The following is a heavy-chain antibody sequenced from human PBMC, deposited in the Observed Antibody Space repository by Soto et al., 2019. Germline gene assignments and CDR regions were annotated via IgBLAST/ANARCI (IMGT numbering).Heavy chain of an antibody. Sequence: GGSLRLSCAASGFTFASHAMSWVRQAPGKGLEWVSGISANGGRANYADSVKSRFSLARDNSKNTMFLQMDSLTAEDTAIYYCASWVIALGGTGYFGHWGQGTLVTVSS. J-gene: IGHJ5*02. CDR1: GFTFASHA. CDR2: ISANGGRA. CDR3: ASWVIALGGTGYFGH. V-gene: IGHV3-23*01. D-gene: IGHD6-19*01.